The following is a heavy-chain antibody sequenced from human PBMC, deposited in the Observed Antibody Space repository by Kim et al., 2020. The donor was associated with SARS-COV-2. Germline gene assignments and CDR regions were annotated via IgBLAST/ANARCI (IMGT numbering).Heavy chain of an antibody. D-gene: IGHD1-26*01. V-gene: IGHV1-69*01. J-gene: IGHJ4*02. CDR3: ARGPRDHIVGAHAIFDY. Sequence: FEGRVTITADESTSTAYMELSSLRSEDTAVYYCARGPRDHIVGAHAIFDYWGQGTLVTVSS.